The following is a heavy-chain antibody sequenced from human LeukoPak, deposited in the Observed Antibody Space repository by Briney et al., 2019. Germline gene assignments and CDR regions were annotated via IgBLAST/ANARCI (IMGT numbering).Heavy chain of an antibody. CDR1: GGSISSYY. D-gene: IGHD6-19*01. V-gene: IGHV4-59*01. Sequence: SETLSLTCTVSGGSISSYYWSWIRQPPGKGLEWIGYIYYSGSTNYNPSLKSRVTISVDTSKNQFSLKLSSVTAADTAVYYCARGDTSSDHDAFDIWGQGTMVTVSS. CDR2: IYYSGST. CDR3: ARGDTSSDHDAFDI. J-gene: IGHJ3*02.